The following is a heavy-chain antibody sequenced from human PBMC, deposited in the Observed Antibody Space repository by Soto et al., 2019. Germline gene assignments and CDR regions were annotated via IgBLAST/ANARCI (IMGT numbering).Heavy chain of an antibody. D-gene: IGHD2-21*02. CDR1: GGSITSDDYY. CDR2: IFYSGST. Sequence: QVQLQESGPGLVKPSQSLSLTCTVSGGSITSDDYYWSWIRQPPGRGLEWIGYIFYSGSTHYNPSLKSRFIISLDTSMNQVSLKLSSVTAADTAVYYCASANCGGDCSYRHDRYYFESWGQGTLVTVSS. J-gene: IGHJ4*02. CDR3: ASANCGGDCSYRHDRYYFES. V-gene: IGHV4-30-4*01.